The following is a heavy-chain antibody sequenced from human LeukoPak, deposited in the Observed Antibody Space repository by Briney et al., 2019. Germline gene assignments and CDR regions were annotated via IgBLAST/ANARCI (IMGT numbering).Heavy chain of an antibody. Sequence: PGGSLRLSCAASGFTFSSYSMNWVRQAPGKGLEWVSSITSSSSYMYYADSVKGRFTISRDNAKNSLYLQMNSLRAEDTAVYYCADKSSSGWYCDYWGQGTLVTVSS. V-gene: IGHV3-21*04. J-gene: IGHJ4*02. CDR3: ADKSSSGWYCDY. CDR2: ITSSSSYM. D-gene: IGHD6-19*01. CDR1: GFTFSSYS.